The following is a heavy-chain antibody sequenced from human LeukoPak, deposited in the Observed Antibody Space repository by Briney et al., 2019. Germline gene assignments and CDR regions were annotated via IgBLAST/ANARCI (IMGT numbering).Heavy chain of an antibody. CDR3: ARELDFWSGYYLDY. CDR2: IYTSGNT. CDR1: GGSISSGTYY. D-gene: IGHD3-3*01. Sequence: SETLSLTCTVSGGSISSGTYYWSWIRQPAGKGLEWIGRIYTSGNTNYNPSLKSRVTISVDTSKNQFSLKLTSVTPADTAVYYCARELDFWSGYYLDYWGQGTLATVSS. V-gene: IGHV4-61*02. J-gene: IGHJ4*02.